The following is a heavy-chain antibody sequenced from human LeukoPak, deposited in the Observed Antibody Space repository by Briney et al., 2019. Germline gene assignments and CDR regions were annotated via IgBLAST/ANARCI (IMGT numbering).Heavy chain of an antibody. CDR3: ARDSSMLRGPLVIYYFDF. D-gene: IGHD3-10*01. CDR2: VSSSSSTI. V-gene: IGHV3-48*03. J-gene: IGHJ4*02. Sequence: QPGGSLRLSCAASGFTFSSYEMNWVRQAPGKGLEWVSYVSSSSSTIYYADSVKGRFTISRDNSKNTLYLQMNSLRADDTAVYYCARDSSMLRGPLVIYYFDFWGQGTLVTVSS. CDR1: GFTFSSYE.